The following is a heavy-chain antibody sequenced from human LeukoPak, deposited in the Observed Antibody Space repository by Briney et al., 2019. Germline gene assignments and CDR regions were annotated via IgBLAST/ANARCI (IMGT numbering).Heavy chain of an antibody. CDR2: ISSSSSTI. CDR3: ARVYCSGGSCSTGDYFDY. D-gene: IGHD2-15*01. J-gene: IGHJ4*02. V-gene: IGHV3-48*01. CDR1: GFTFSSYS. Sequence: PGGSLRLSCAASGFTFSSYSMNWVRQAPGKGLEWVSYISSSSSTIYYADSVKGRFTISRDNAKNSLYLQMNSLRAEDTAAYYCARVYCSGGSCSTGDYFDYWGQGTLVTVSS.